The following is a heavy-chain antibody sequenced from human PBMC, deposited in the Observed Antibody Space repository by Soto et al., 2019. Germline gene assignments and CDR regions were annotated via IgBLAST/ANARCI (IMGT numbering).Heavy chain of an antibody. Sequence: PSETLSLTCAVSGGSISSSNWWSWVRQPPGKGLEWIGEIYHSGSTNYNPSLKSRVTISVDKSKNQFSLKLSSVTAADTAVYYCARDVYYYDSSGLRSTLFDYWGQGTLVTVSS. D-gene: IGHD3-22*01. CDR2: IYHSGST. CDR3: ARDVYYYDSSGLRSTLFDY. J-gene: IGHJ4*02. V-gene: IGHV4-4*02. CDR1: GGSISSSNW.